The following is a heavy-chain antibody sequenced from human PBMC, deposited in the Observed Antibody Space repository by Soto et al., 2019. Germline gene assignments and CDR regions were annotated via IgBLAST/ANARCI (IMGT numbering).Heavy chain of an antibody. CDR2: IDPSDSYA. CDR3: GRVRVDKAEGWFDP. V-gene: IGHV5-10-1*01. CDR1: GYSFSSFW. D-gene: IGHD5-18*01. Sequence: PGGSLKISCKVSGYSFSSFWITWVRQMPGKGLEWMGRIDPSDSYANYSPSFQGHVTFSADKSINTAYLQWSSLKASDTAMYYCGRVRVDKAEGWFDPWGQGTLVTVSS. J-gene: IGHJ5*02.